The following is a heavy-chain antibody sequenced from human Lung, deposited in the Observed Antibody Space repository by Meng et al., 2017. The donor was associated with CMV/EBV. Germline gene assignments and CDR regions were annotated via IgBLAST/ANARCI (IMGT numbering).Heavy chain of an antibody. D-gene: IGHD2-15*01. J-gene: IGHJ3*01. CDR1: GFSFSDSF. Sequence: ASVXVSXXASGFSFSDSFVHWKRQAPGQGLEWMGWINPGTKNRDTAEKFHDRVTLTGDTTTGTAHMELRSLTSDDTAVYYCARVVGFCSGASCILDAYDVWGQGTMVTVSS. CDR2: INPGTKNR. CDR3: ARVVGFCSGASCILDAYDV. V-gene: IGHV1-2*02.